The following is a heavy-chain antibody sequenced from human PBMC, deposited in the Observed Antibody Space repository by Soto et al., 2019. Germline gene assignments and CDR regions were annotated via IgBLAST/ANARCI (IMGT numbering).Heavy chain of an antibody. Sequence: SETLSLTCTVSGGSISSSSYYWGWIRQPPGKGLEWIGSIYYSGSTYYNPSLKSRVTISVDTSKNQFSLKLSSVTASDTALYYCARRLPGAVAVNWFDPRGQGTLVTVSS. J-gene: IGHJ5*02. CDR3: ARRLPGAVAVNWFDP. CDR2: IYYSGST. V-gene: IGHV4-39*07. CDR1: GGSISSSSYY. D-gene: IGHD6-19*01.